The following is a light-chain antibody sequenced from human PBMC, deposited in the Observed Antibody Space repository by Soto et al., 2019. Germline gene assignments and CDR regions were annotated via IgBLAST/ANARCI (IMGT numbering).Light chain of an antibody. CDR1: QTVSSSY. CDR3: HQYGGSPTWT. Sequence: EIVLTQSPGTLSLSPGERATLSCRASQTVSSSYVAWYQQKPGQAPRLLMYGTSTRATGSPDRFSGSGSGTDFSLTISRLEPEDFAVYYCHQYGGSPTWTFGQGTKVENK. J-gene: IGKJ1*01. V-gene: IGKV3-20*01. CDR2: GTS.